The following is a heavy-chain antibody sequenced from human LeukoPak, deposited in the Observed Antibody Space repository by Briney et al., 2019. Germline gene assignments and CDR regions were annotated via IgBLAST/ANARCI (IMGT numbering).Heavy chain of an antibody. Sequence: ASVKVSCKVSGYTFTDYYMHWVQQAPGKGLEWMGLVDPEDGETIYAEKFQGRVTITADTSTDTAYMELSSLRSEDTAVYYCATWDHTAMVSPSEVSSSWYYFDYWGQGTLVTVSP. D-gene: IGHD5-18*01. CDR1: GYTFTDYY. CDR3: ATWDHTAMVSPSEVSSSWYYFDY. J-gene: IGHJ4*02. V-gene: IGHV1-69-2*01. CDR2: VDPEDGET.